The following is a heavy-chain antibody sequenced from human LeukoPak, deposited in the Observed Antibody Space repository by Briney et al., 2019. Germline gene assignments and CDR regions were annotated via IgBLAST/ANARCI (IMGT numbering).Heavy chain of an antibody. Sequence: GGSLRLSCAASGFTFSSYAMSWVRQAPGKELEWVSAISGSGGSTYYADSVKGRFTISRDNSKNTLYLQMNSLRAEDTAVYYCAKGMEHFYYAGDYWGQGTLVTVSS. CDR1: GFTFSSYA. J-gene: IGHJ4*02. CDR2: ISGSGGST. V-gene: IGHV3-23*01. D-gene: IGHD3-10*01. CDR3: AKGMEHFYYAGDY.